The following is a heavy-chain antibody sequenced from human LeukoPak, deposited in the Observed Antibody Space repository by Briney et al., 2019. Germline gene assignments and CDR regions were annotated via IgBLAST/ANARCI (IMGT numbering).Heavy chain of an antibody. Sequence: PGGSLRLSCAASGFTFSSYSMNWVRQAPGKGLEWVSYISSSSSTIYYADSVKGRFTISRYNAKNSLYLQMDSLRDEDTAVYYCASMTMVRGVKKTGFDYWGQGTLVTVSS. CDR1: GFTFSSYS. CDR2: ISSSSSTI. D-gene: IGHD3-10*01. CDR3: ASMTMVRGVKKTGFDY. V-gene: IGHV3-48*02. J-gene: IGHJ4*02.